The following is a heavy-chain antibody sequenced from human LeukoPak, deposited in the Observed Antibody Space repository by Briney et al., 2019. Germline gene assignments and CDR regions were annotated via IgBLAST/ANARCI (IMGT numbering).Heavy chain of an antibody. CDR2: IYTSGST. CDR3: ARGGYSSSSDSYWFDP. D-gene: IGHD6-6*01. J-gene: IGHJ5*02. V-gene: IGHV4-61*02. Sequence: SQTLSLTCTVSGGSISSGSYYWSWIRQPAGKGLEWIGRIYTSGSTNYNPSLKSRVTISVDTSKNQFSLKLSSVTAADTAVYYCARGGYSSSSDSYWFDPWGQGTLVTVSS. CDR1: GGSISSGSYY.